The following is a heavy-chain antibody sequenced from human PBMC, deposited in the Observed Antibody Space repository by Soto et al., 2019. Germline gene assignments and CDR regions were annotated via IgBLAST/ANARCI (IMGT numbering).Heavy chain of an antibody. CDR3: AKLVAH. CDR1: GFTFNRDA. Sequence: GGSLRLSCAASGFTFNRDAMSWVRQAPGKGLEWISVITGNDGATYYSDSVKGRFTISRDNSKNTLYLQMNSLRAEDTAVYYCAKLVAHWGQGT. CDR2: ITGNDGAT. V-gene: IGHV3-23*01. J-gene: IGHJ5*02.